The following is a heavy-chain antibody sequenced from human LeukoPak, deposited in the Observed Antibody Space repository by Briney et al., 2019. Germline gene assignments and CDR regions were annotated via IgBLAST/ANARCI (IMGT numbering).Heavy chain of an antibody. J-gene: IGHJ4*02. V-gene: IGHV1-18*01. CDR2: ISAYNGNT. Sequence: ASVKLSCKASGYTFTSYGISWVRQAPGQGLEWMGWISAYNGNTDYAQKLQGRVTMTTDTSTSTAYMELRSLRSDDTAVYYCARETRWFGEYYFDYWGQGTLVTVSS. CDR3: ARETRWFGEYYFDY. D-gene: IGHD3-10*01. CDR1: GYTFTSYG.